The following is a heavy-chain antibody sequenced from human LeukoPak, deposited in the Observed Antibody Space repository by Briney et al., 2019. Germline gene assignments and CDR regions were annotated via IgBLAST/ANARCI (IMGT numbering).Heavy chain of an antibody. CDR2: IYYSGST. D-gene: IGHD3-22*01. CDR1: GGSISSDY. V-gene: IGHV4-59*01. Sequence: SETLSLTCTVSGGSISSDYWGWIRQPPGKGLEWIGYIYYSGSTNYNPSLKSRLTISVDTSKDQFSLKLSSVTAADTAVYYCVREYYDSSGYFHYWGQGTLVTVSS. CDR3: VREYYDSSGYFHY. J-gene: IGHJ4*02.